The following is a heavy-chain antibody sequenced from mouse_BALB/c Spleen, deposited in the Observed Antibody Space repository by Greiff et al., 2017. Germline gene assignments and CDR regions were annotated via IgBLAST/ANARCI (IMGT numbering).Heavy chain of an antibody. D-gene: IGHD1-1*01. CDR3: VREHTVVPYLDY. V-gene: IGHV2-9-2*01. J-gene: IGHJ2*01. CDR1: GFSLTSYD. CDR2: IWTGGGT. Sequence: VQLQESGPGLVAPSQSLSITCTVSGFSLTSYDISWIRQPPGKGLEWLGVIWTGGGTNDNSAFMSRLSIIKDNSKSKVFLKMNSLQTDDTAIYYCVREHTVVPYLDYWGQGTTLTVSS.